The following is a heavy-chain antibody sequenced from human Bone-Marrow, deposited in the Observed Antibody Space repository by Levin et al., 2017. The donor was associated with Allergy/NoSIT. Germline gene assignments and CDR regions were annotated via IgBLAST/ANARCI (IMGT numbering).Heavy chain of an antibody. CDR3: AREVIPRGSSRQWLPLDWFDP. D-gene: IGHD5-12*01. J-gene: IGHJ5*02. Sequence: ASVKVSCKASGYSFTHYAIHWVRQAPGQRLEWMGWINPVNGNTKYSQNFQGRVTITKDTSASTVYVELSSLRSEDTAVYYCAREVIPRGSSRQWLPLDWFDPWDQGTLVTVSS. CDR2: INPVNGNT. CDR1: GYSFTHYA. V-gene: IGHV1-3*01.